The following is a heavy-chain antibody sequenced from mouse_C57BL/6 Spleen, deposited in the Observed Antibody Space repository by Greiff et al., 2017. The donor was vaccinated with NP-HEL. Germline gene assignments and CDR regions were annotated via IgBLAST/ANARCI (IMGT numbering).Heavy chain of an antibody. CDR2: IYPSDSET. D-gene: IGHD1-2*01. J-gene: IGHJ1*03. Sequence: VQLQQPGAELVRPGSSVKLSCKASGYTFTSYWMDWVKQRPGQGLEWIGNIYPSDSETHYNQKFKDKATLTVDKSSSTAYMQLSSLTSEDSAVYYCARGRITTAAGYFDVWGTGTTVTVSS. CDR3: ARGRITTAAGYFDV. CDR1: GYTFTSYW. V-gene: IGHV1-61*01.